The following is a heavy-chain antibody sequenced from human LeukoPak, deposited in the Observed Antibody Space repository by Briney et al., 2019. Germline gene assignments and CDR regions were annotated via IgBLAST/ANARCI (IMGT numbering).Heavy chain of an antibody. Sequence: ASVTVSYKASGYTFTTYGFGWVRQAPGKGLEWMGWISGYNGNTNYAQKFQGRVTMTTDTSTSTAYMELRRLRSDDTAVYYCARTSHESVLYWSDPWGQGTLVNVSS. CDR1: GYTFTTYG. CDR3: ARTSHESVLYWSDP. V-gene: IGHV1-18*01. CDR2: ISGYNGNT. J-gene: IGHJ5*02. D-gene: IGHD3-16*01.